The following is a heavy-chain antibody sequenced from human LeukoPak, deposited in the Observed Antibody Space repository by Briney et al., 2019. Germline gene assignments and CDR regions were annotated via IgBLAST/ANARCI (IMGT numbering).Heavy chain of an antibody. Sequence: SETLSLTCTVSGYSISSGYYWGCIRQPPGKGLEWIGNIYHSGSTYYNPSLKSRVTISIDTSKNQFSLKLSSVTAADTAVYYCARRRYSSSSESDYWGQGTLVTVSS. J-gene: IGHJ4*02. CDR1: GYSISSGYY. V-gene: IGHV4-38-2*02. D-gene: IGHD6-6*01. CDR2: IYHSGST. CDR3: ARRRYSSSSESDY.